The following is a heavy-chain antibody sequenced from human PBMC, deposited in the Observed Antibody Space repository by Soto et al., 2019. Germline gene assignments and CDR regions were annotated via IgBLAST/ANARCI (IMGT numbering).Heavy chain of an antibody. Sequence: LGESLKISCKASGYSFTSYWIGWVRQMPGKGLEWMGIIYPGDSDTIYSPSFQGHVSFSADTSINTAYLQWSSLRASDTAMYYCARHGGAHYESSGYHYALDYWGQGTPVTVSS. J-gene: IGHJ4*02. CDR1: GYSFTSYW. D-gene: IGHD3-22*01. CDR2: IYPGDSDT. V-gene: IGHV5-51*01. CDR3: ARHGGAHYESSGYHYALDY.